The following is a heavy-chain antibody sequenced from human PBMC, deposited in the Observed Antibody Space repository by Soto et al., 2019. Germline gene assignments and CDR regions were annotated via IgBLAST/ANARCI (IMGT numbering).Heavy chain of an antibody. CDR3: ARDGRSYSSSSGGYYYYYMDV. CDR1: GFTVSSNY. V-gene: IGHV3-53*04. D-gene: IGHD6-6*01. J-gene: IGHJ6*03. Sequence: GGSLRLSCAASGFTVSSNYMSWVRQAPGKGLEWVSVIYSGGSTYYADSVKGRFTISRHNSKNTLYLQMNSLRAEDTAVYYCARDGRSYSSSSGGYYYYYMDVRGKGTTVTVSS. CDR2: IYSGGST.